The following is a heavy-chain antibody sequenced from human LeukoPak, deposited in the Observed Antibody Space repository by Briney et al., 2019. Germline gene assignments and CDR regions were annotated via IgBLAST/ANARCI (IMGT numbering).Heavy chain of an antibody. CDR3: AKDVTTGALALDY. CDR2: IWYDGSNK. D-gene: IGHD1-1*01. J-gene: IGHJ4*02. Sequence: PGRSLRLSCAASGFTFSSWGMHWVSQAPGKALEWVAVIWYDGSNKYYADSVKGRFTISRDNSKNTLYPKMNRLRAEDTAMYYCAKDVTTGALALDYWGQGTLVTVSS. V-gene: IGHV3-33*06. CDR1: GFTFSSWG.